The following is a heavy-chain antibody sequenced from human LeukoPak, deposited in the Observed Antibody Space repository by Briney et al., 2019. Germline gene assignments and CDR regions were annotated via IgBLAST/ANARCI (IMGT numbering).Heavy chain of an antibody. V-gene: IGHV4-38-2*02. D-gene: IGHD2-2*01. CDR2: FYHSGIT. J-gene: IGHJ4*02. Sequence: SETLSLTCTVSGYSISSGYFWGWIRQPPGKGLEWIGSFYHSGITYYNPSLKSRVTISVEMSKNQFSLKLSSVTAADTAVYYCARGLVAAVDYWGQGTLVTVSS. CDR3: ARGLVAAVDY. CDR1: GYSISSGYF.